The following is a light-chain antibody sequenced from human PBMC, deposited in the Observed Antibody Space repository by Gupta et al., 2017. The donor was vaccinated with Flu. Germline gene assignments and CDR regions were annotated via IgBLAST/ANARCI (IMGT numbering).Light chain of an antibody. Sequence: TITSTAITSTVGGGDYVYWSPPRPEPAPNLLIYSYSSRRSAVPARFSCSNSASTATVTTTRLQAEDGADYYYQSQASNRNSFVFGGGTKLTVL. CDR1: TSTVGGGDY. CDR3: QSQASNRNSFV. J-gene: IGLJ2*01. V-gene: IGLV1-40*01. CDR2: SYS.